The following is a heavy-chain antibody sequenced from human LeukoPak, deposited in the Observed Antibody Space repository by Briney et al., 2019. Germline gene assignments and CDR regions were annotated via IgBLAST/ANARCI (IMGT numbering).Heavy chain of an antibody. Sequence: PSETLSLTCTVSGGSITIYYWSWIRQPAGKGLEWIGRIYTSGSTNYNPSLKSRVTMSVDTSKNQFSLKLISVTAADTAVYYCARDRCSGGSCYYYYYMDVWGKGTTVTISS. J-gene: IGHJ6*03. V-gene: IGHV4-4*07. CDR2: IYTSGST. CDR1: GGSITIYY. CDR3: ARDRCSGGSCYYYYYMDV. D-gene: IGHD2-15*01.